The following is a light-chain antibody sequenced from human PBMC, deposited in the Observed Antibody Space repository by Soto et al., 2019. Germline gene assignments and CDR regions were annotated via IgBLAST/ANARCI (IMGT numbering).Light chain of an antibody. CDR2: AAS. J-gene: IGKJ1*01. CDR1: QSFSSY. Sequence: EIQMTQSPSSLSASVGDRVTITCRASQSFSSYLNWYQQKPGKAPKLLIYAASSLQSGVPSRFSGSGSGTDFTLTISSLQPEDFATYYCQQSYSTPWTFGQGTKVEIK. V-gene: IGKV1-39*01. CDR3: QQSYSTPWT.